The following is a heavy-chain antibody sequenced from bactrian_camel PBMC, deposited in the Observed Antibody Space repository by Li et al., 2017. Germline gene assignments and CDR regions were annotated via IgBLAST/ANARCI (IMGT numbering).Heavy chain of an antibody. CDR2: IEPDGTTS. CDR3: AASILEGDVRCSTPTWRGYFNHFAY. D-gene: IGHD3*01. V-gene: IGHV3S1*01. J-gene: IGHJ6*01. Sequence: HVQLVESGGGSVQAGGSLRLSCAISGDTDSNYCMAWVRQAPGKEREGVAAIEPDGTTSYADSAKGRFTISKDNAKSTLDLHMNDLSPEDTGKYYCAASILEGDVRCSTPTWRGYFNHFAYWGRGTQVTVS. CDR1: GDTDSNYC.